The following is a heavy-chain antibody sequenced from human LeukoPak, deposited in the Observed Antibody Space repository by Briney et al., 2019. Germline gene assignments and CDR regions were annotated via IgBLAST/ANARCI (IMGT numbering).Heavy chain of an antibody. CDR3: AKRGPGPVAGSYDF. Sequence: GGSLRLSCVGSGFTFSDYAMNWARQTPGKGLEWISSLGARGDIFYADSVQGRFTISRDNSNNAAHLQMNSLRPEDTAIYYCAKRGPGPVAGSYDFWGQGTLVTVSS. CDR2: LGARGDI. D-gene: IGHD6-19*01. J-gene: IGHJ4*02. CDR1: GFTFSDYA. V-gene: IGHV3-23*01.